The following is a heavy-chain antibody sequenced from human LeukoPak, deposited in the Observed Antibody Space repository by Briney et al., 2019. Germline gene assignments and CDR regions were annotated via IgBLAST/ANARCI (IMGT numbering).Heavy chain of an antibody. Sequence: GGSLRLSCAASGFTFSSYAMGWVRQAPGKGLEWVSAISGSGGSTYYADSVKGRFTISRDNSKNTLYLQMNSLRAEDTAVYYCAKGVYQLPNRGLIDYWGQGTLVTVSS. CDR3: AKGVYQLPNRGLIDY. D-gene: IGHD2-2*01. CDR1: GFTFSSYA. J-gene: IGHJ4*02. CDR2: ISGSGGST. V-gene: IGHV3-23*01.